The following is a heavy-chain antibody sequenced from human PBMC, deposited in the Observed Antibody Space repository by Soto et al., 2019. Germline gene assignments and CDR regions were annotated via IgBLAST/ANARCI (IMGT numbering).Heavy chain of an antibody. CDR1: GYSFTSYW. CDR3: ASPNLTPSSSSGLNYYYYYGMDV. Sequence: PGESLKISCKGSGYSFTSYWISWVRRMPGKGLEWMGRIDPSDSYTNYSPSFQDHVTISADKSISTAYLQWSSLKASDTAMYYCASPNLTPSSSSGLNYYYYYGMDVWGQGTTVTVSS. V-gene: IGHV5-10-1*01. CDR2: IDPSDSYT. J-gene: IGHJ6*02. D-gene: IGHD6-6*01.